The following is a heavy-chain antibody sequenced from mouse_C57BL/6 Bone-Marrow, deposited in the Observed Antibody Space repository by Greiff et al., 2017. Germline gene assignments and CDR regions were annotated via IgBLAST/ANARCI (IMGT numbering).Heavy chain of an antibody. Sequence: VQLQQSGPGLVKPSQSLSLTCSVTGYSITSGYYWNWIRQFPGNKLEWMGYISYDGSNNYNPSLKNRISITRDTSKNQFFLKLNSVTTEDTATYYCARRWDYFDYWGQGTTLPVSS. J-gene: IGHJ2*01. D-gene: IGHD1-1*02. CDR1: GYSITSGYY. V-gene: IGHV3-6*01. CDR3: ARRWDYFDY. CDR2: ISYDGSN.